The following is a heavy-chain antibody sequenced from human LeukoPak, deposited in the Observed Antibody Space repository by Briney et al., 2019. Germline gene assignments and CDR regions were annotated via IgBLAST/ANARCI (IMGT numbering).Heavy chain of an antibody. CDR1: GYSLTSYW. CDR2: IHPVDSDT. D-gene: IGHD3-10*01. V-gene: IGHV5-51*01. Sequence: GESLKISCKASGYSLTSYWIGWVRQMPGKGLEWMGIIHPVDSDTRYSPSFQGQVTISADKSISTAYLQWSSLKASDSAMYYCARQRGYGSGPLDYWGQGTLVTVSS. CDR3: ARQRGYGSGPLDY. J-gene: IGHJ4*02.